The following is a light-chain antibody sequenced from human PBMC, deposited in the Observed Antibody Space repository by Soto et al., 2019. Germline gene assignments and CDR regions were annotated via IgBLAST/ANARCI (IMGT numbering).Light chain of an antibody. Sequence: DIVMTQSPDSLAGSLGERATINCTSGRSLFYSPHNKSYLAWYQQKVGQPPQMLIYWASTRESGVPDRFRGSGSGTDFTLTISSLQADDVAVYYCQQYYRAPRTFVQGTKVE. CDR3: QQYYRAPRT. V-gene: IGKV4-1*01. CDR1: RSLFYSPHNKSY. J-gene: IGKJ2*01. CDR2: WAS.